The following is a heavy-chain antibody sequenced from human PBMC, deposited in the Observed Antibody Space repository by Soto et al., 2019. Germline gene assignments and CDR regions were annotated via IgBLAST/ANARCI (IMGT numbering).Heavy chain of an antibody. Sequence: QITLKESGPTLVKPTETLTLTCSVSGFSLSTSGVGVGWIRQPPGKALEWLTLIYGHDDKRYSPSLKSRLTITKDTSKNQVVLTMTNMDPVDTATYYCAHRDTTGYYPKPFAYWSQVTLVTVSS. J-gene: IGHJ4*02. V-gene: IGHV2-5*01. CDR2: IYGHDDK. CDR3: AHRDTTGYYPKPFAY. CDR1: GFSLSTSGVG. D-gene: IGHD3-22*01.